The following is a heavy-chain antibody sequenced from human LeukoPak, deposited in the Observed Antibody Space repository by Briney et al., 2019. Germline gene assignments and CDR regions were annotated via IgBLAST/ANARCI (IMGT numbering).Heavy chain of an antibody. CDR3: ARDVYCSGGSCYGAFDI. CDR1: GYTFTSYG. J-gene: IGHJ3*02. Sequence: GASVKVSCKASGYTFTSYGISWVRQAPGQGLEWMGWISAYKGNTNYAQKLQGRVTMTTDTSTSTAYMELRSLRSDDTAVYYCARDVYCSGGSCYGAFDIWGQGTMVTVSS. CDR2: ISAYKGNT. V-gene: IGHV1-18*01. D-gene: IGHD2-15*01.